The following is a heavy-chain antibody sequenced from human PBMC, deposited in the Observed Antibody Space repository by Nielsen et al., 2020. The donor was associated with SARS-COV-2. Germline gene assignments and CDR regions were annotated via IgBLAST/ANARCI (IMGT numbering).Heavy chain of an antibody. V-gene: IGHV3-30*04. CDR1: GFTFSSYA. J-gene: IGHJ4*02. D-gene: IGHD2-2*02. CDR3: AKDYTSSRLRYYFDY. Sequence: GGSLRLSCAASGFTFSSYAIHWVRQAPGKGLEWVAVISYDGSNKYYADSVKGRFTISRDNADNSFYLQMNSLRAEDTAVYYCAKDYTSSRLRYYFDYWGQGTLVTVSS. CDR2: ISYDGSNK.